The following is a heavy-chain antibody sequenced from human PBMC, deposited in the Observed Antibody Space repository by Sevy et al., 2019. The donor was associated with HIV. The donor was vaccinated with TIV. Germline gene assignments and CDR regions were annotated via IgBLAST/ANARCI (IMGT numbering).Heavy chain of an antibody. CDR3: VKEGGGEGGDH. CDR1: GFSYSSYG. J-gene: IGHJ4*02. Sequence: GGSLRLSCAASGFSYSSYGMHWVRQAPGKGLEWVAYIQYDGSSKDEADSVNGRFTISRDNSKNTLDLQMNSLRVEDTAVYYCVKEGGGEGGDHWGQGTLVTVSS. V-gene: IGHV3-30*02. D-gene: IGHD2-21*01. CDR2: IQYDGSSK.